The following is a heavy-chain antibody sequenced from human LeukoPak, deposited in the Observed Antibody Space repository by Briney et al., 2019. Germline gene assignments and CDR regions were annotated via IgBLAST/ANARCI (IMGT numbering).Heavy chain of an antibody. J-gene: IGHJ4*02. CDR2: ISGSGDNT. CDR3: AKDRSCTNGVCHGDFDY. CDR1: GFTFSSYA. Sequence: GGSLRLSCTASGFTFSSYAMIWVRQAPGKGLEWVSDISGSGDNTYYADSVKGRFTISRDNSKNTLYLQMNNLRAEDTAVYYCAKDRSCTNGVCHGDFDYWGQGTLVTVSS. D-gene: IGHD2-8*01. V-gene: IGHV3-23*01.